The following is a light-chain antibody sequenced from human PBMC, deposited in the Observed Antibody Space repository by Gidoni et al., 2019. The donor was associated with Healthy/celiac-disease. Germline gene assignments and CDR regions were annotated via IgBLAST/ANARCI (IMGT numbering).Light chain of an antibody. J-gene: IGKJ2*01. CDR1: QSISSY. CDR2: AAT. V-gene: IGKV1-39*01. CDR3: QKSYSTPRT. Sequence: DIQMTQSPSSLSASVGDRVTITCRASQSISSYLTWYQQKPGKAPKLLIYAATSLQSGVPSRFSGSGSETDFTLTISSLQPEDVETYYCQKSYSTPRTFGQGTKLEIK.